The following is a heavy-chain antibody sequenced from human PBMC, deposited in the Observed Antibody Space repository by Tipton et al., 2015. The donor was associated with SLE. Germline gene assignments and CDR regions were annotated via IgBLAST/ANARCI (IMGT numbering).Heavy chain of an antibody. CDR3: AKLARLRLGDLWGYFDY. CDR1: GFTFSSYA. J-gene: IGHJ4*02. Sequence: RSLRLSCAASGFTFSSYAMHWVRQAPGKGLEWVAVISYDGSNKYYADSVKGRFTISRDNSKNTLYLQMNSLRAEDTAVYYCAKLARLRLGDLWGYFDYWGQGTLVTVSS. CDR2: ISYDGSNK. V-gene: IGHV3-30-3*02. D-gene: IGHD3-16*01.